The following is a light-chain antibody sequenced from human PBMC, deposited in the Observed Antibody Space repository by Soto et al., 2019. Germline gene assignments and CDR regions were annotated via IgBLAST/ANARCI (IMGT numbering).Light chain of an antibody. CDR2: GNN. J-gene: IGLJ3*02. Sequence: QSVLTQPPSVSGAPGQRVTISCTGSSSNIGAGYDVHWYQQLPGTAPKLLIYGNNNRPSGVPDRFSGSKSGTSASLAITGLQAEDEADYYCQSYDRSLSGCWVFGGGTKLTVL. CDR3: QSYDRSLSGCWV. CDR1: SSNIGAGYD. V-gene: IGLV1-40*01.